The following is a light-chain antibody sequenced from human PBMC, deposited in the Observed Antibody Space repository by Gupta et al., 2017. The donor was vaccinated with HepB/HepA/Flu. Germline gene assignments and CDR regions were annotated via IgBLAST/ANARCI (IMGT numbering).Light chain of an antibody. V-gene: IGKV1-5*03. CDR1: QNINRW. CDR2: EAS. Sequence: DIQVTHSPATQSASIGDRVIITCRTSQNINRWLAWYQQKPERAPKLLVYEASTLRTDVPSRFRGSGSGTXFTLTIXTLQPDDFATYYCQQYSNHSSTFGXGTRLEIK. J-gene: IGKJ5*01. CDR3: QQYSNHSST.